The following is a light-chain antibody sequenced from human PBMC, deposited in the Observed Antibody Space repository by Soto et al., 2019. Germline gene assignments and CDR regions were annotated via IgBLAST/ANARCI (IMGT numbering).Light chain of an antibody. J-gene: IGLJ2*01. Sequence: QSALTQPASVSGSPGQSIAISCTGTSSDVGGYNFVSWYQQHPGKAPKLMIYEVSNRPSGVSNRFSGSKSGNTASLTISGLQAEDEADYYCNSYTCTSNIVAFGGGTKLTVL. CDR2: EVS. V-gene: IGLV2-14*01. CDR1: SSDVGGYNF. CDR3: NSYTCTSNIVA.